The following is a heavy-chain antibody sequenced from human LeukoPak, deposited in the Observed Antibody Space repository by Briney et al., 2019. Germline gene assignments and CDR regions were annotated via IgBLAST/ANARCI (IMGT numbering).Heavy chain of an antibody. CDR1: GGSISSGGYS. CDR2: MYLSGTT. V-gene: IGHV4-30-2*01. CDR3: AGLVGRYSSGLYYYYFDY. D-gene: IGHD3-22*01. Sequence: SETLSLTCAVSGGSISSGGYSWSWIRQPPGTGLEWIGEMYLSGTTHSNPSVKSRVTISIDKSKNQFFLNLSSVTAADTAVYYCAGLVGRYSSGLYYYYFDYWGQGTLVTVSS. J-gene: IGHJ4*02.